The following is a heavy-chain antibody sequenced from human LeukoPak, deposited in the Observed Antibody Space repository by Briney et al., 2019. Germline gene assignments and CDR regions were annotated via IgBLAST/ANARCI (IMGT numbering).Heavy chain of an antibody. Sequence: GGSLRLSCAASGFTVSSNYMSWVRQAPGKGLEWVSSISSSSSYIYYADSVKGRFTISRDNAKNSLYLQMNSLRAEDTAVYYCARDMREQQLVPDRVYFDYWGQGTLVTVSS. CDR2: ISSSSSYI. D-gene: IGHD6-13*01. CDR1: GFTVSSNY. J-gene: IGHJ4*02. CDR3: ARDMREQQLVPDRVYFDY. V-gene: IGHV3-21*01.